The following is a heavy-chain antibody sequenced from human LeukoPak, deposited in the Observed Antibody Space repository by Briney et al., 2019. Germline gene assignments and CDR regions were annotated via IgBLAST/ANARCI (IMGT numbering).Heavy chain of an antibody. CDR2: INAGNGDT. Sequence: ASVKASCKASGYTFTTYATHWVRQAPGQRLEWMGWINAGNGDTKYSQKFQGRVTITRDTSASTAYMELSSLRSEDTAVYYCARGGTELWFDSWGQGTLVTVSS. D-gene: IGHD1-14*01. V-gene: IGHV1-3*01. J-gene: IGHJ5*01. CDR3: ARGGTELWFDS. CDR1: GYTFTTYA.